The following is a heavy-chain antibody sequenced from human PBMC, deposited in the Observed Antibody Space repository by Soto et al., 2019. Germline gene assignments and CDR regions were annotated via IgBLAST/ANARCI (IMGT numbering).Heavy chain of an antibody. V-gene: IGHV3-74*01. CDR1: GFNFGNNW. Sequence: GESLRLSCAASGFNFGNNWMHWVRQAPGKGLEWVSRTNSDGRTTNYADSVKGRFTVARDTAKNTLYLQMNSLRAEDTAVYYCATAEVDYWGPGTLVTVSS. J-gene: IGHJ4*02. CDR3: ATAEVDY. CDR2: TNSDGRTT.